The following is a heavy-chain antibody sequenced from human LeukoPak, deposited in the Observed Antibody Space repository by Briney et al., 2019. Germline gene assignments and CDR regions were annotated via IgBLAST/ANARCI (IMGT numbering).Heavy chain of an antibody. CDR3: ALGQYSSGWYDS. Sequence: PSETLSLTCIVSGDSISSYYWNWNRQPPGKGLEWIGYIYYSGGTKYNLSLKSRVTISLDRSKNQFSLKLSSVTAADTAVYYCALGQYSSGWYDSWGQGTPVTVSS. D-gene: IGHD6-19*01. CDR1: GDSISSYY. V-gene: IGHV4-59*01. CDR2: IYYSGGT. J-gene: IGHJ5*01.